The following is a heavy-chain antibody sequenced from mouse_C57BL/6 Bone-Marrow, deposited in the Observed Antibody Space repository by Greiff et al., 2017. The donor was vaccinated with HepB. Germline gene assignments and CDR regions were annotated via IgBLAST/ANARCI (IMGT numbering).Heavy chain of an antibody. CDR1: GYTFTSYW. V-gene: IGHV1-59*01. CDR3: APTTFTRLDY. J-gene: IGHJ2*01. Sequence: QVQLQQPGAELVRPGTSVKLSCKASGYTFTSYWMHWVKQRPGQGLEWIGVIDPSDSYTNYNEKFKGKATFTADTSSNTAYMQLSSLTTEDSAIYYCAPTTFTRLDYWGQGTTLTVSS. D-gene: IGHD1-1*01. CDR2: IDPSDSYT.